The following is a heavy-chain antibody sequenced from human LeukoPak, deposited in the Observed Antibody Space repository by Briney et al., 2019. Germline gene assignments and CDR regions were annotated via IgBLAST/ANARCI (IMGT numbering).Heavy chain of an antibody. CDR1: GDSVSSNRGA. CDR3: ARGYDSSGYYYN. V-gene: IGHV6-1*01. J-gene: IGHJ4*02. D-gene: IGHD3-22*01. CDR2: TYYRSKWYN. Sequence: SQTLSLTCAISGDSVSSNRGAWSWIRQSPSRGLEWLGRTYYRSKWYNDYAVSVKSRISINPDTSQNQFSLQLNSVTPEDTAVYYCARGYDSSGYYYNWGQGTLVTVSS.